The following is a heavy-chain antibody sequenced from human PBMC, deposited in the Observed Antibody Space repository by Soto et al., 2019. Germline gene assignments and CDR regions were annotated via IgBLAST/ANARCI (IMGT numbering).Heavy chain of an antibody. CDR3: AALEPGSYYSPCWFDP. CDR2: IYYSGST. CDR1: GGSISSGDYY. D-gene: IGHD3-10*01. Sequence: PSETLSLTCTVSGGSISSGDYYWSWIRQPPGKGLEWIGYIYYSGSTYYNPSLKSRVTISVDTSKNQFSLKLSSVTAADTAVYYCAALEPGSYYSPCWFDPWGQGTLVTVSS. V-gene: IGHV4-30-4*01. J-gene: IGHJ5*02.